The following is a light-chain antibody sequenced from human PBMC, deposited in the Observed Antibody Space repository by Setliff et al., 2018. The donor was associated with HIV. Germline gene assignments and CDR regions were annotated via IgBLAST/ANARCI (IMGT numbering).Light chain of an antibody. CDR3: SSYTSSRTYV. Sequence: QSALTQPASVSGSPGQSITISCSGTNSDVGSYNYVSWYQQHPGKAPKLMIYEVSYRPSGVSNRFSGSKSGNTASLTISGLQAEDEADYYCSSYTSSRTYVFGTGTKVTVL. V-gene: IGLV2-14*01. J-gene: IGLJ1*01. CDR1: NSDVGSYNY. CDR2: EVS.